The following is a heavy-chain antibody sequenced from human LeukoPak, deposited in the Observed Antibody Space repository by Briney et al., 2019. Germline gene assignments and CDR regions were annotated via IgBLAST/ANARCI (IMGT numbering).Heavy chain of an antibody. CDR1: GFTFKSYT. D-gene: IGHD2-2*01. Sequence: GGSLRLSCAASGFTFKSYTMHWVRQAPGQGLEWVSSISNNGSSIYYSNSVKGQFTISRDNAKKSLYLQMNSLRAEDTAMYYCARGFCTSTRCYGSYWGQGTLVTVSS. J-gene: IGHJ4*02. CDR2: ISNNGSSI. V-gene: IGHV3-21*01. CDR3: ARGFCTSTRCYGSY.